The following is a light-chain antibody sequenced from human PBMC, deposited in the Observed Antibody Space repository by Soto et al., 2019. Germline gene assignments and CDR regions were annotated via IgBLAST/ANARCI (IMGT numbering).Light chain of an antibody. J-gene: IGKJ2*01. CDR2: DAS. V-gene: IGKV3-11*01. Sequence: EIVLTQSPATLSLSPGERATLSCRASQSVSSYLAWYQQKPGQAPRLLIYDASNRATGIPARFSGSGSGTDFTLTISSLEPEDFAVDYCQQRSNRPPTSGQGTKLEIK. CDR3: QQRSNRPPT. CDR1: QSVSSY.